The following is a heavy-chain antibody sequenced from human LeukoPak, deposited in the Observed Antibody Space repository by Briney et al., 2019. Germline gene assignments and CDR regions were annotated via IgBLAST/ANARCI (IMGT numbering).Heavy chain of an antibody. CDR3: ARVGVEGASCYDY. V-gene: IGHV1-2*02. CDR2: INPNTGGT. J-gene: IGHJ4*02. CDR1: GYTFTGYS. Sequence: WASVKVSCKASGYTFTGYSMHWVRQAPGQGLEWMGWINPNTGGTNYAQKFQGRVTMTRDTSITTAYLELTRLRSDDTAIYYCARVGVEGASCYDYWGQGTLVTVSS. D-gene: IGHD2-2*01.